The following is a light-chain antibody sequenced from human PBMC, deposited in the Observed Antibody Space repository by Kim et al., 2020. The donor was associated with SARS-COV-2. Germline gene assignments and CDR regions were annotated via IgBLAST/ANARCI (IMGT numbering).Light chain of an antibody. V-gene: IGLV3-19*01. CDR1: SLRSYY. CDR2: GKN. Sequence: SSELPQDPAVSVALGQTVSITCQGDSLRSYYATWYQQKPGQAPILVIYGKNNRPSGIPDRFSGSSSGNTASLTITGTQAGDEADYYCNSRDSNDNVVFGGGTQLTVL. J-gene: IGLJ2*01. CDR3: NSRDSNDNVV.